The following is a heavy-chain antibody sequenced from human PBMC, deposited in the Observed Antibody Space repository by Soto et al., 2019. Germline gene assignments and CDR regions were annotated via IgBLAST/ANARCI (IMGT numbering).Heavy chain of an antibody. Sequence: GGSLRLSCATSGFTFSNYAMSWVRQAPGKGLEWVSAISGSGNTTYYADSVKGRFTISRDNSKNTVYLQMNSLGAEDTAVYYCAKHWWEWLVRSFDAFNIWGQGRMVTVSS. CDR2: ISGSGNTT. V-gene: IGHV3-23*01. CDR1: GFTFSNYA. CDR3: AKHWWEWLVRSFDAFNI. J-gene: IGHJ3*02. D-gene: IGHD6-19*01.